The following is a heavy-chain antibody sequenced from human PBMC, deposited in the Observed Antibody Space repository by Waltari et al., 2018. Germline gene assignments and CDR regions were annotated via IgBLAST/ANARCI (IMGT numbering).Heavy chain of an antibody. V-gene: IGHV3-30-3*01. Sequence: QVQLVESGGGVVQPGRSLRLSCAASGFTFSSYAMHWVRQAPGKGLEWVALISYDGSNKYYADSVKGRFTISRDNSKNTLYLQMNSLRAEDTAVYYCARDGYYGSGRKTLHWFDPWAREPWSPSPQ. D-gene: IGHD3-10*01. CDR2: ISYDGSNK. CDR1: GFTFSSYA. J-gene: IGHJ5*02. CDR3: ARDGYYGSGRKTLHWFDP.